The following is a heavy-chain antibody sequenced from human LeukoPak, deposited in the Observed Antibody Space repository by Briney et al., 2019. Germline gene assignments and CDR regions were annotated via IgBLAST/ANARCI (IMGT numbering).Heavy chain of an antibody. J-gene: IGHJ4*02. V-gene: IGHV3-30*03. Sequence: PGRSLRLSCAASGFTFSSYGMHWVRQAPGKGLEWVAVISYDGSNKYYADSVKGRFTISRDNSKNTLYLQMNSLRAEDTAVYYCASYDILSYYFDYWGQGTLFTVSS. D-gene: IGHD3-9*01. CDR1: GFTFSSYG. CDR3: ASYDILSYYFDY. CDR2: ISYDGSNK.